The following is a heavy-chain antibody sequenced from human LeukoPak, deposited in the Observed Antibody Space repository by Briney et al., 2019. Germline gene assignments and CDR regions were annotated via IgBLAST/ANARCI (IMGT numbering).Heavy chain of an antibody. J-gene: IGHJ4*02. CDR3: ARESSAGATGDYSDY. Sequence: GGSLRLSCAASGFTFNDYYMTWVRQAPGKGLEWVSHISGSGITIYYADSVKGRLTISRDNAKRPLYLHMNSLRVEDTAFYFCARESSAGATGDYSDYWGQGALVTVSS. V-gene: IGHV3-11*01. CDR2: ISGSGITI. D-gene: IGHD1-26*01. CDR1: GFTFNDYY.